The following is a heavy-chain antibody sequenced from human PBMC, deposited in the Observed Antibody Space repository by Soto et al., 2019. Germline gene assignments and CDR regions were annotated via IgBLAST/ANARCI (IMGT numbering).Heavy chain of an antibody. D-gene: IGHD3-3*01. CDR1: GFTFSSYG. V-gene: IGHV3-33*01. CDR3: ARDSRITIFGVVHYGMDG. J-gene: IGHJ6*02. CDR2: IWYDGSNK. Sequence: GGSLRLSCAASGFTFSSYGMHWVRQAPGKGLEWVAVIWYDGSNKYYADSVKGRFTISRDNSKNTLYLQMNSLRAEDTAVYYCARDSRITIFGVVHYGMDGWGQGTTVTVSS.